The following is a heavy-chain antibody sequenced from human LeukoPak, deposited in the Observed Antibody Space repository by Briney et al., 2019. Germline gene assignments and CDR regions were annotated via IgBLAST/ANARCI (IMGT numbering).Heavy chain of an antibody. Sequence: QPGGSLRLSCAVSGFTFSRHAMSWVRQAPGKGLEWVSCISASGGATWYGDSVQGRFTISRDNSKNTVFLQMNDLRADDTAIYYCAKDGHATYHYFHMDVWGKGTMVTVSS. CDR1: GFTFSRHA. V-gene: IGHV3-23*01. CDR3: AKDGHATYHYFHMDV. CDR2: ISASGGAT. J-gene: IGHJ6*03. D-gene: IGHD2-15*01.